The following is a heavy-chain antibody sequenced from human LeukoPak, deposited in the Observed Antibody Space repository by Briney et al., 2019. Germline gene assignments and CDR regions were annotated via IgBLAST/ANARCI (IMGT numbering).Heavy chain of an antibody. CDR3: SRQPGTSLDY. CDR2: IYPRDSDI. CDR1: GCSFTSYW. J-gene: IGHJ4*02. V-gene: IGHV5-51*01. Sequence: GESLKISCKASGCSFTSYWIGWVRQLPGKGLEWMGIIYPRDSDITYSPSFQGQVTISVDKSISTAYLQWSSLKASDTAMYYCSRQPGTSLDYWGLGTLVTVSS. D-gene: IGHD3-10*01.